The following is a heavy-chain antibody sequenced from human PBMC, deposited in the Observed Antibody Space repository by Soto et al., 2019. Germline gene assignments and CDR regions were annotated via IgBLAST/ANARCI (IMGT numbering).Heavy chain of an antibody. V-gene: IGHV1-18*01. J-gene: IGHJ5*02. Sequence: ASVKVSCKASGYTFTSYGISWVRQAPGQGLEWMGWISAYNGNTNYAQKLQGRVTMTTDTSTSTAYMELRSLRSDDTAVYYCARWASTGYYSNCFDTWGQGTLVTVSS. CDR1: GYTFTSYG. CDR3: ARWASTGYYSNCFDT. CDR2: ISAYNGNT. D-gene: IGHD3-9*01.